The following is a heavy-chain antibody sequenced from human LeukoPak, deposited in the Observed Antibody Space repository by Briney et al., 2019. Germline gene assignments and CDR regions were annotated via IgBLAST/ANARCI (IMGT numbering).Heavy chain of an antibody. D-gene: IGHD3-10*01. CDR2: ISSSSSTI. V-gene: IGHV3-48*01. Sequence: GGSLRLSCAASGFTFSSYSMNWVRQAPGKGLEWVSYISSSSSTIYYADSVKGRFTISRDNAKNSLYLQMNSLRAEDTAVYYCARARPDLYYYGSGSYYTKLDPWGQGTLVTVSS. CDR1: GFTFSSYS. J-gene: IGHJ5*02. CDR3: ARARPDLYYYGSGSYYTKLDP.